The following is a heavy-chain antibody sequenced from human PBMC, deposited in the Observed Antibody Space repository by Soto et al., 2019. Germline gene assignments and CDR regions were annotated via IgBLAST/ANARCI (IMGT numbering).Heavy chain of an antibody. CDR2: IIPILGIA. CDR1: GYTFTGYA. Sequence: GASVKVSCKASGYTFTGYAIHWVRQAPGQRLEWMGRIIPILGIANYAQKFQGRVTITADKSTSTAYMELSSLRSEDTAVYYCARAGYSSSWYVPYFDYWGQGTLVTVSS. J-gene: IGHJ4*02. V-gene: IGHV1-69*04. CDR3: ARAGYSSSWYVPYFDY. D-gene: IGHD6-13*01.